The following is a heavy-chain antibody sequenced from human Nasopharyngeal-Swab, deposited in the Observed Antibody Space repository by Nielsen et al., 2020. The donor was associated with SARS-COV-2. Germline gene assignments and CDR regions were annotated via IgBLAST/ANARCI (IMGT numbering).Heavy chain of an antibody. V-gene: IGHV3-74*01. CDR2: VNNDGSNT. CDR1: GFTFSSYW. Sequence: GESLKIPCAASGFTFSSYWMHGVGQDPGKGLVWVSRVNNDGSNTNYADSVKGRFTISRDNAKNTLYLQMNSLRAEDTALYYCARALNGYFDLWGRGTLVAVSS. CDR3: ARALNGYFDL. J-gene: IGHJ2*01.